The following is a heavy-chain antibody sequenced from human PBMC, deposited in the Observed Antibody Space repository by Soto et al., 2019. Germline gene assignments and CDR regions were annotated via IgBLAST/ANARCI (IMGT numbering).Heavy chain of an antibody. CDR1: GGSISSSYW. CDR3: ARLWGQWLVRLGRDWFDP. D-gene: IGHD6-19*01. CDR2: IYHSGST. Sequence: SETLSLTCAVSGGSISSSYWWSWVRQPPGKGLEWIGEIYHSGSTNYNPSLKSRVTISVDKSKNQFSLKLSSVTAADTAVYYCARLWGQWLVRLGRDWFDPWGQGTLVTVSS. V-gene: IGHV4-4*02. J-gene: IGHJ5*02.